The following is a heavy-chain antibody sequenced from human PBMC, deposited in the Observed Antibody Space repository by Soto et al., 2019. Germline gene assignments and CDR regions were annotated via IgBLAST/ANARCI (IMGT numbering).Heavy chain of an antibody. J-gene: IGHJ3*02. CDR1: GGTFSTYT. D-gene: IGHD6-13*01. V-gene: IGHV1-69*02. CDR3: TLGSWSAETFDI. CDR2: ILPMLDIT. Sequence: QVQLVQSGAEVKKPGSSVKVSCKASGGTFSTYTIIWVRQAPGQGLEWMGRILPMLDITNSAQRFQGRVTITAEKSTSTAYLELSSLGSEDTAVYYCTLGSWSAETFDIWGRGTMVTVSS.